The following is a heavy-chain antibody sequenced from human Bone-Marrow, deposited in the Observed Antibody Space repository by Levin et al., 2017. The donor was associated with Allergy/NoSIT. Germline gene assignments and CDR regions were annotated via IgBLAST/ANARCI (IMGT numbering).Heavy chain of an antibody. D-gene: IGHD6-19*01. V-gene: IGHV4-39*07. CDR2: IYYSGST. Sequence: PGGSLRLSCTVSGGSISSSSYYWGWIRQPPGKGLEWIGSIYYSGSTYYNPSLKSRVTISVDTSKNQFSLKLSSVTAADTAVYYCARDTDVAVAGTRHFDYWGQGTLVTVSS. J-gene: IGHJ4*02. CDR1: GGSISSSSYY. CDR3: ARDTDVAVAGTRHFDY.